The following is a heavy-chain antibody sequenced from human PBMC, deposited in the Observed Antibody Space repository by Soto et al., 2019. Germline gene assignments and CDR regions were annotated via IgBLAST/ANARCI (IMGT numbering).Heavy chain of an antibody. J-gene: IGHJ5*02. D-gene: IGHD3-3*01. CDR2: IIPIFGTA. CDR1: GGTFSSYA. Sequence: QVQLVQSGAEVKKPGSSVKVSCKASGGTFSSYAISWVRQAPGQGLEWMGGIIPIFGTANYAQKFQGRVTITADKSTSTAYMELSSLRSEDTAVYYCASAPNDYDFWSGSFWFDPWGQGTLVTVSS. V-gene: IGHV1-69*06. CDR3: ASAPNDYDFWSGSFWFDP.